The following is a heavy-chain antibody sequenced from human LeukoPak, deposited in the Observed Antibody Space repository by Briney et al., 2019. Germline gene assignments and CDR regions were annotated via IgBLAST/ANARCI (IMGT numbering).Heavy chain of an antibody. CDR2: IYFSGST. CDR3: ARHGDRSSWYSRGHWFDP. Sequence: SETLSLTSTVSGGSISSSSYYWGWIRQPPGKGLEWIGSIYFSGSTYYNPSLKSRVTMSVDTSKNQRSLKLSSVTAADTAVYYCARHGDRSSWYSRGHWFDPWGQGTLVTVSS. D-gene: IGHD6-13*01. V-gene: IGHV4-39*01. CDR1: GGSISSSSYY. J-gene: IGHJ5*02.